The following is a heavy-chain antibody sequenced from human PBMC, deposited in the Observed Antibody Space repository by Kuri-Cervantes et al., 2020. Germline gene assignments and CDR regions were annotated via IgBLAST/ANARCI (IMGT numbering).Heavy chain of an antibody. CDR1: GFSLSTSGVG. D-gene: IGHD3-10*01. Sequence: SGPTLVKPTQTLTLTCTFSGFSLSTSGVGVGWIRQPPGKALEWLALIYWDDDKRYSPSLKSRLTITKDTSKNQVVLTMTNMDPVDTATYYCAHRRIWRSNDAFDIWGQGTTVTVSS. J-gene: IGHJ3*02. CDR3: AHRRIWRSNDAFDI. CDR2: IYWDDDK. V-gene: IGHV2-5*02.